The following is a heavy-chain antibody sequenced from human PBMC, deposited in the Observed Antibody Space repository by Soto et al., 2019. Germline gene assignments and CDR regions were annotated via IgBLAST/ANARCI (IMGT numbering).Heavy chain of an antibody. D-gene: IGHD3-22*01. Sequence: PSETLSLTCAVSGGSISSGGYSWSWIRQPPGKGLEWIGYIYHSGSTYYNPSLKSRVTISVDRSKNQFSLKLSSVTAADTAVYYCARVDYSDSSGHLDHWGQGTLVTVSS. CDR3: ARVDYSDSSGHLDH. V-gene: IGHV4-30-2*01. CDR2: IYHSGST. CDR1: GGSISSGGYS. J-gene: IGHJ4*01.